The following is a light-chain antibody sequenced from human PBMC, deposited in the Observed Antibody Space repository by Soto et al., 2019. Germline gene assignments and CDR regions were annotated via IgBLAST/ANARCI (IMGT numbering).Light chain of an antibody. V-gene: IGKV1-39*01. CDR3: QQSYSTLDT. CDR1: QSISSY. J-gene: IGKJ2*01. Sequence: DIQMTQSPSSLSASVGDRVTITCRASQSISSYLNWYQQKPGKAPKLLIYAASSLQSGVPSRFSGSGSGTHFTLTISSLQPEDFATYYCQQSYSTLDTFGQGTKLEIK. CDR2: AAS.